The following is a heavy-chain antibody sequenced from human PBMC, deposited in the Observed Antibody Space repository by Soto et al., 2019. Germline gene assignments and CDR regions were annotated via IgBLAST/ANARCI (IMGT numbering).Heavy chain of an antibody. CDR1: GFTFDSPYSHA. V-gene: IGHV3-23*01. Sequence: GSLRLSCAASGFTFDSPYSHAMSWVRQSPGKGPEWVSTISSNGANTYYAESVQGRFTISKDASRNTVHLHMNSLRADDTATYFCVSWVSAHFDYWGHGTPVTVSS. J-gene: IGHJ4*01. CDR3: VSWVSAHFDY. CDR2: ISSNGANT. D-gene: IGHD2-8*01.